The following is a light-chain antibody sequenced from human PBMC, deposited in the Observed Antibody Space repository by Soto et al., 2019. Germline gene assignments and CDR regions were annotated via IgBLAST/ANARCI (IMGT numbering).Light chain of an antibody. CDR1: QTVHSSF. CDR3: QQHGGSPPYT. J-gene: IGKJ2*01. V-gene: IGKV3-20*01. Sequence: EVVLTQSPGTLSLSPGDRATVSCRASQTVHSSFFAWYQQKGGQAPRLLIYGTSNRAAGIPDRFSGHGSGTDFTLTIDGLEPEDCAMYFCQQHGGSPPYTFGRGTRVEI. CDR2: GTS.